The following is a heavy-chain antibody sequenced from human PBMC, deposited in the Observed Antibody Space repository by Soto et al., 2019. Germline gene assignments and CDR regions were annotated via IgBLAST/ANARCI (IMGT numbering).Heavy chain of an antibody. D-gene: IGHD2-2*01. Sequence: SETLSLTCTVSGGSISNTIYYWGWIRQPPGKGLEWIGSIYYSGTSYYNPSFKSRVTISVDTSKNHFSLKVSSVTAADTAVYYCARHSLVLDCSSTRCSGDFFDYWGQGSLVTVSS. J-gene: IGHJ4*02. CDR2: IYYSGTS. V-gene: IGHV4-39*01. CDR3: ARHSLVLDCSSTRCSGDFFDY. CDR1: GGSISNTIYY.